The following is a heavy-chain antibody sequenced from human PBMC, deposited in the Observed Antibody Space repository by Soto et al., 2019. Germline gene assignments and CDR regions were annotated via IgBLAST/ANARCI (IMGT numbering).Heavy chain of an antibody. CDR2: ISWNSGRI. CDR3: AKDKGIALNLFDY. J-gene: IGHJ4*02. CDR1: GFTFDDYA. D-gene: IGHD6-13*01. V-gene: IGHV3-9*01. Sequence: EVQLVESGGGLVQPGRSLRLSCAASGFTFDDYAMHWVRQAPGKGLEWVSGISWNSGRIGYADSVKGRFTISRDNAKNCLYLQMNSLRAEDTALYYCAKDKGIALNLFDYWGQGTLVTVSS.